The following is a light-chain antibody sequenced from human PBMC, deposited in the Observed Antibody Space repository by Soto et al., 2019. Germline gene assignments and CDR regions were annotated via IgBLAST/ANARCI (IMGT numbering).Light chain of an antibody. J-gene: IGKJ1*01. CDR3: QQYHRYST. V-gene: IGKV1-5*01. CDR1: QSISAW. CDR2: DVS. Sequence: DIPMTQYPSTLAASVGARLPIXCRASQSISAWLARYQQKPGKAPNLLIYDVSTLDSGVPSRFSGSASGTEFTLTISSLESDDFATYYCQQYHRYSTFGQGTKVDIK.